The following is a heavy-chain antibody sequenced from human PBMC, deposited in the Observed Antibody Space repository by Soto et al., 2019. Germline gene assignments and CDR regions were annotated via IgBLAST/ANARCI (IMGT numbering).Heavy chain of an antibody. CDR3: ARGSPVINTLDF. Sequence: QVQLQESGPGLVKPSQTLSLTCTVSGGSITSVDYDWSWIRQPPGKGLEWVGYNYYGGSTYYNQSLESRITISLDTSKNQFSLELTSVTAADTAVYYCARGSPVINTLDFWGQGTLVTVSS. CDR1: GGSITSVDYD. J-gene: IGHJ4*02. D-gene: IGHD2-21*01. V-gene: IGHV4-30-4*01. CDR2: NYYGGST.